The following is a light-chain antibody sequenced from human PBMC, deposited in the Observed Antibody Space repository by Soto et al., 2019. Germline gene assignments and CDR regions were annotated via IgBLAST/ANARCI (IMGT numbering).Light chain of an antibody. Sequence: LTQPRSVSGSPGQSVTISCIGTSSDIGDYNYVSWYQQHPGKAPKLVIYDVTKRPSGVPDRFSGSKSGNTASLTISGLQAEDEADYYCCSYAGSYTSYVFGTGTKVTVL. CDR1: SSDIGDYNY. J-gene: IGLJ1*01. CDR3: CSYAGSYTSYV. V-gene: IGLV2-11*01. CDR2: DVT.